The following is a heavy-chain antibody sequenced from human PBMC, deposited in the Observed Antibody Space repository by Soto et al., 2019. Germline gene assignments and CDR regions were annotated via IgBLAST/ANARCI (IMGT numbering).Heavy chain of an antibody. J-gene: IGHJ6*02. V-gene: IGHV1-2*04. CDR1: GYTFTGYY. D-gene: IGHD3-3*01. CDR3: AAGSAYYDFWSGYPFYYYYGMDV. CDR2: TNPNSGGT. Sequence: ASVKVSCKASGYTFTGYYMHWVRQAPGQGLEWMGWTNPNSGGTNYAQKFQGWVTITRDMSTSTAYMELSSLRSEDTAVYYCAAGSAYYDFWSGYPFYYYYGMDVWGQGTTVTVSS.